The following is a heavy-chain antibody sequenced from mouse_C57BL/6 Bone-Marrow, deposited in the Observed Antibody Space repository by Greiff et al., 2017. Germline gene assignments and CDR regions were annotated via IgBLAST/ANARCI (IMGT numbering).Heavy chain of an antibody. J-gene: IGHJ2*01. CDR3: TTVYYYGSSPYYCDY. V-gene: IGHV14-4*01. D-gene: IGHD1-1*01. CDR2: IDPENGDT. Sequence: VQLQQSGAELVRPGASVKLSCTASGFNIKDDYMHWVKQRPEQGLEWIGWIDPENGDTEYASKFQGKATITADTSSNTAYLQLSSLTSEDTAVYYCTTVYYYGSSPYYCDYWGQGTTLTVSS. CDR1: GFNIKDDY.